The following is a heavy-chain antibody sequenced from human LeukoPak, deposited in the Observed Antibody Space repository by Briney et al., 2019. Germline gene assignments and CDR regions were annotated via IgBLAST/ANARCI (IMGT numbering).Heavy chain of an antibody. V-gene: IGHV3-23*01. Sequence: GGSLRLSCEASGFTFSSYAMSWVRQASGKGLEWVSAISGSGVTTHYAGSVEGRFSISRDNSKNTLYLQMNSLRAEDTALYYCAKKVVVGATSPYSDFQDWGQGTLVTVSS. CDR3: AKKVVVGATSPYSDFQD. J-gene: IGHJ1*01. CDR1: GFTFSSYA. D-gene: IGHD1-26*01. CDR2: ISGSGVTT.